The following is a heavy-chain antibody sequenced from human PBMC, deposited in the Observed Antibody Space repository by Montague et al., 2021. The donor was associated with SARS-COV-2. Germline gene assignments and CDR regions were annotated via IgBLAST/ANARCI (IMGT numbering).Heavy chain of an antibody. D-gene: IGHD6-13*01. J-gene: IGHJ4*02. CDR2: ISGNGIHT. V-gene: IGHV3-64D*09. Sequence: SLRLSCAASGFTFSNYAMHWVRQAPGKGLEYVSVISGNGIHTFYAGSVKGRLTISRDDSKNTLFLQVSSLRADDTAVYYCVRSYKAPTGTGIDYWGQGTLVTVSS. CDR1: GFTFSNYA. CDR3: VRSYKAPTGTGIDY.